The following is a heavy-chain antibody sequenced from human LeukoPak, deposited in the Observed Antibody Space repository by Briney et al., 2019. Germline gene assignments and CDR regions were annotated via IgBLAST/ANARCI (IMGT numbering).Heavy chain of an antibody. V-gene: IGHV1-2*06. J-gene: IGHJ4*02. CDR2: INPNSGGT. Sequence: ASVKVSCKASGYTFTGYYMHWVRQAPGQGLEWMGRINPNSGGTNYAQKFQGRVTMTRDTSISTAYMELSRLRSDDTAVYYCARTRDYGDYVDYWGRGTLVTVSS. CDR3: ARTRDYGDYVDY. CDR1: GYTFTGYY. D-gene: IGHD4-17*01.